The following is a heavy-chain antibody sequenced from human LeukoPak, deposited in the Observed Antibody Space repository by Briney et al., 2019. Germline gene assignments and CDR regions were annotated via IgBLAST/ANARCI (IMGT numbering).Heavy chain of an antibody. CDR2: IHQSGST. CDR3: ARVLGSHDAFDI. CDR1: DYSISSEYY. Sequence: PSETLSLTCTVSDYSISSEYYWGWIRQPPGKGLEWIGSIHQSGSTFYNPSLKSRVTTSVDMSKNQFSLKLSSVTAADTAVYYCARVLGSHDAFDIWGQGTMVTVSS. V-gene: IGHV4-38-2*02. J-gene: IGHJ3*02. D-gene: IGHD7-27*01.